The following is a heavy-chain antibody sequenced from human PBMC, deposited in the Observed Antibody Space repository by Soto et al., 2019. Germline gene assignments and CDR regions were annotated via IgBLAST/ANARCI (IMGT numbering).Heavy chain of an antibody. D-gene: IGHD3-10*01. Sequence: QVQLQESGPGLVKPSQTLSLTCTVSGDSISSRTYYWTWIRQSPDKGLEWMGYIFYSGDTDYNPSLKGRLTMSVDRSENQFSLQLTSVTAADTAVYYCARDSGGNYYGSGTNPRRPRYYYYYMDVWGKGTTVIVSS. J-gene: IGHJ6*03. CDR1: GDSISSRTYY. CDR2: IFYSGDT. V-gene: IGHV4-31*03. CDR3: ARDSGGNYYGSGTNPRRPRYYYYYMDV.